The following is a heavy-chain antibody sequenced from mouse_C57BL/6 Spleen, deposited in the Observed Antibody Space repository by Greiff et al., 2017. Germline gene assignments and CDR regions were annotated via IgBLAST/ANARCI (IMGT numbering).Heavy chain of an antibody. CDR3: TRSVVAKDYDMDY. CDR1: GYTFTDYE. CDR2: IDPETGGT. D-gene: IGHD1-1*01. J-gene: IGHJ4*01. V-gene: IGHV1-15*01. Sequence: VQLQQSGAELVRPGASVTLSCKASGYTFTDYEMHWVKQTPVHGLEWIGAIDPETGGTAYNQKFKGKAILTADKSSSTAYMELRSLTSEDSAVYYCTRSVVAKDYDMDYWGQGTSVTVSS.